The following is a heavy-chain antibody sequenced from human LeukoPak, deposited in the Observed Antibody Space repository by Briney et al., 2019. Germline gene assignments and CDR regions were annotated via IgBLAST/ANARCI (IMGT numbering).Heavy chain of an antibody. Sequence: ASVKVSCTASGYTFTSYDINWVRQATGQGLEWMGWMNPNSGNTGYAQKFQGRVTMTRNTSISTAYMELSSLRSEDTAVYYCARGLSNTVTTRNWFDPWGQGTLVTVSS. CDR2: MNPNSGNT. J-gene: IGHJ5*02. CDR3: ARGLSNTVTTRNWFDP. D-gene: IGHD4-17*01. CDR1: GYTFTSYD. V-gene: IGHV1-8*01.